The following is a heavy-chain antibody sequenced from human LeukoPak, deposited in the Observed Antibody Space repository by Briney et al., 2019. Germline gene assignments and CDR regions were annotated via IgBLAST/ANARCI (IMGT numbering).Heavy chain of an antibody. CDR2: INPNSGGT. J-gene: IGHJ4*02. Sequence: ASVKVSCKASGYTFTGYYMQWVRQAPGQGLEWMGRINPNSGGTNYAQKFQGRVTMTRDTSISTAYMELSRLRSDDTAVNYCARDQNLYYYDSSGYYFPDDYWGQGTLVTVSS. D-gene: IGHD3-22*01. V-gene: IGHV1-2*06. CDR3: ARDQNLYYYDSSGYYFPDDY. CDR1: GYTFTGYY.